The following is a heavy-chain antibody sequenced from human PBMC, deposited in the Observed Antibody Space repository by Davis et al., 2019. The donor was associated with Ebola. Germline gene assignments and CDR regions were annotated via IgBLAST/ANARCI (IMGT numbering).Heavy chain of an antibody. D-gene: IGHD2-21*01. V-gene: IGHV3-33*01. J-gene: IGHJ4*02. Sequence: GESLKISCAASGFTFSSYGMHWVRQAPGKGLEWVAVIWYDGSNKYYADSVKGRFTISRDNSKNTLYLQMNSLRAGDTAVYYCARVGSGGDIDYWGQGTLVTVSS. CDR3: ARVGSGGDIDY. CDR1: GFTFSSYG. CDR2: IWYDGSNK.